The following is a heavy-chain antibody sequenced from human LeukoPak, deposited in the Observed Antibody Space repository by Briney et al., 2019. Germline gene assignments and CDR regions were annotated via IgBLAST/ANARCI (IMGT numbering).Heavy chain of an antibody. J-gene: IGHJ3*02. Sequence: GASVNVSCKASGYTFSSYGFTWVRQAPGQGLEWMGRINPNSGGTNYAQKFQGRVTMTRDTSISTAYMELSRLRSDDTAVYYCARERSGQWLARGAFDIWGQGTMVTVSS. CDR1: GYTFSSYG. CDR3: ARERSGQWLARGAFDI. V-gene: IGHV1-2*06. CDR2: INPNSGGT. D-gene: IGHD6-19*01.